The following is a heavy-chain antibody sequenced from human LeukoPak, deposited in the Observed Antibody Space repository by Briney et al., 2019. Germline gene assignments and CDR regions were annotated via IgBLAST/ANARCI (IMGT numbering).Heavy chain of an antibody. V-gene: IGHV3-43*01. CDR3: ARSTAMVTWGSFDI. D-gene: IGHD5-18*01. J-gene: IGHJ3*02. CDR2: ITWDGGTT. CDR1: GFSFDDHT. Sequence: GGSLRLSCAASGFSFDDHTMNWVRQAPGKGLEWVSLITWDGGTTYNADSVKGRCTISRDNIKYSLYLQMNSLRTEDTALYYCARSTAMVTWGSFDIWGQGTLVTVSS.